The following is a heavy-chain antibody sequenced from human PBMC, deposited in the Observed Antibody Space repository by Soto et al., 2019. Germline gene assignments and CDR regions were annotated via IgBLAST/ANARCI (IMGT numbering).Heavy chain of an antibody. V-gene: IGHV6-1*01. CDR3: VRLVGASYFDF. J-gene: IGHJ4*02. Sequence: QTLSLPCAISGDSVSTNSATLDLIRQSPSRGLEWLGRTYYSTKWYDDYAPSVRSRITINPDTSKNQLSLQLTSVTPEDTAVYYCVRLVGASYFDFWGQGTPVTVSS. CDR2: TYYSTKWYD. D-gene: IGHD1-26*01. CDR1: GDSVSTNSAT.